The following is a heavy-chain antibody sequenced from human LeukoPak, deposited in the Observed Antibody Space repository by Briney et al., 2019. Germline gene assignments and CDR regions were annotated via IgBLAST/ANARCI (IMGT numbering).Heavy chain of an antibody. CDR3: ARHLGSTMITFGGVIGTPWFDP. D-gene: IGHD3-16*02. V-gene: IGHV4-59*08. CDR2: IYYSWST. J-gene: IGHJ5*02. CDR1: GGFISSYY. Sequence: SETLSLTCPVSGGFISSYYWSWLRQPPGKGLEWIGYIYYSWSTNYNPSLKSRVTISVDTSKNQCSLKLSSVTAADTAVYYCARHLGSTMITFGGVIGTPWFDPWGQGTLVTVSS.